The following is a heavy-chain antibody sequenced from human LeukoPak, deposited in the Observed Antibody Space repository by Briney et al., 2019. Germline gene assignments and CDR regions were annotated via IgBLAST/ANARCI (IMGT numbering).Heavy chain of an antibody. J-gene: IGHJ4*02. CDR1: GFTLSSYW. D-gene: IGHD3-16*02. CDR3: ARGVTGDYRHTLEY. Sequence: GGSLRLSCAASGFTLSSYWMHWVRQAPGKGLVWVSRINTDGSSTHYADSVKGRFTISRDNAKNTLYLQMNSLRAEDTAVYYCARGVTGDYRHTLEYWGQGTLVTASS. CDR2: INTDGSST. V-gene: IGHV3-74*01.